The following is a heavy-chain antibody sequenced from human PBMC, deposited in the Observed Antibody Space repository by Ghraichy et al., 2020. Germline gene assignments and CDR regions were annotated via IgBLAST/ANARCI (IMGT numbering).Heavy chain of an antibody. J-gene: IGHJ4*02. CDR2: ISRSSSYI. Sequence: LSLTCAASGFTFSRYTMNWVRQAPGKGLDWVSSISRSSSYIYYADSVKGRFTISRDNARDSLYLQMNSLRAEDTAVYYCAAHWGDYRDSSAPLDYWGQGTLVTVSS. D-gene: IGHD3-22*01. V-gene: IGHV3-21*01. CDR3: AAHWGDYRDSSAPLDY. CDR1: GFTFSRYT.